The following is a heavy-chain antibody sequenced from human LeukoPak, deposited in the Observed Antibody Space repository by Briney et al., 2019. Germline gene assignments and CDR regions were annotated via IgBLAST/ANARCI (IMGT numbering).Heavy chain of an antibody. CDR1: GGSFSGYY. CDR2: INHSGSI. Sequence: SETLSLTCAVYGGSFSGYYWSWIRQPPGKGLEWIGEINHSGSINYNPSLKSRATISVDTSKNQFSLKLSSVTAADTAVYYCARGPSFWIRRFDYWGQGTLVTVSS. D-gene: IGHD3-3*01. CDR3: ARGPSFWIRRFDY. J-gene: IGHJ4*02. V-gene: IGHV4-34*01.